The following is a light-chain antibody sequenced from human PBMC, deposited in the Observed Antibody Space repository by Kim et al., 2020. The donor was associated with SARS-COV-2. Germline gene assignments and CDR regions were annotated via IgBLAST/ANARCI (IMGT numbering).Light chain of an antibody. Sequence: GQSITISCTGTSSDVGGYNYVSWYQQHPGKAPKLMLFDVSQRPSGVSNRFSDSKSGNTASLTISGLQAEDEADYHCSSYTSSRTWVFGGGTQLTVL. CDR1: SSDVGGYNY. CDR2: DVS. J-gene: IGLJ3*02. CDR3: SSYTSSRTWV. V-gene: IGLV2-14*04.